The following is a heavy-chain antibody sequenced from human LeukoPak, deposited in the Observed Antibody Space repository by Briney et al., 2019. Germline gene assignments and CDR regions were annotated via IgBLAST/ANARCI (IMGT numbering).Heavy chain of an antibody. V-gene: IGHV3-66*02. CDR1: GFTVSSNY. CDR3: AKSLWIFGVVTYH. J-gene: IGHJ5*02. D-gene: IGHD3-3*01. CDR2: IYSGGST. Sequence: GGSLRLSCAASGFTVSSNYMSWVRQAPGKGLEWVSVIYSGGSTYYADSVKGRFTISRDNSKNTLYLQMNSLRAEDTAVYYCAKSLWIFGVVTYHWGQGTLVTVSS.